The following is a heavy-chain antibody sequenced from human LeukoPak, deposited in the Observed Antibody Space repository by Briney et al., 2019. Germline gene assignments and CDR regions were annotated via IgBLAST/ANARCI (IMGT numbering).Heavy chain of an antibody. V-gene: IGHV1-2*02. CDR1: GYTFIDYY. J-gene: IGHJ4*02. Sequence: ASVKVSCKASGYTFIDYYLHWVRQAPGQGLEWMGRINPNSGDTNFAQKFQGRITMTTDTSISTAYMELSSLRSGDTAVYYCARFAVHRRLAVAGQFGLDYWGQGTLVTVSS. D-gene: IGHD6-19*01. CDR3: ARFAVHRRLAVAGQFGLDY. CDR2: INPNSGDT.